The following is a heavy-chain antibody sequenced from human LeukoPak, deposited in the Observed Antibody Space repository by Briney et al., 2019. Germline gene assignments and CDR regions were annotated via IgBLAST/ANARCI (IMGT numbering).Heavy chain of an antibody. V-gene: IGHV1-69*06. D-gene: IGHD1-26*01. CDR2: IIPIFGTA. Sequence: SVKVSCKASGYTFTGYYIHWVRQAPGQRLEWMGGIIPIFGTANYAQKFQGRVTITADKSTSTAYMELSSLRSEDTAVFYCANISGNFGHDAFDIWGQGTMVTVSS. CDR1: GYTFTGYY. J-gene: IGHJ3*02. CDR3: ANISGNFGHDAFDI.